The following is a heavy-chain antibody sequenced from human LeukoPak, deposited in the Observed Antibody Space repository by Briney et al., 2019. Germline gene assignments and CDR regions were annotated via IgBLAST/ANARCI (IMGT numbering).Heavy chain of an antibody. CDR1: GGSFSDYY. J-gene: IGHJ4*02. CDR2: INHSGST. Sequence: SETLSLTCAVYGGSFSDYYWSWIRQPPGKGLEWIGEINHSGSTNYNPSLKSRVTISVDTSKNQFSLKLSSVTAADTAVYYCARGLRGVVVVPAAMGKGFDYWGQGTLVTVSS. V-gene: IGHV4-34*01. CDR3: ARGLRGVVVVPAAMGKGFDY. D-gene: IGHD2-2*01.